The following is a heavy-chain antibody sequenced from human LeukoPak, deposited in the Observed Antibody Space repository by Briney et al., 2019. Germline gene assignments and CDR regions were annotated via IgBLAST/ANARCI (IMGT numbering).Heavy chain of an antibody. V-gene: IGHV3-23*01. CDR3: AKDDLYSSSSFFDY. D-gene: IGHD6-6*01. CDR1: GFTFKSYA. CDR2: ISGSGGST. Sequence: GALRLSCVASGFTFKSYAMSWVRQAPGKGLEWVSAISGSGGSTYYADSVKGRFTISRDNSKNTLYLQMNSLRAEDTAVYYCAKDDLYSSSSFFDYWGQGTLVTVSS. J-gene: IGHJ4*02.